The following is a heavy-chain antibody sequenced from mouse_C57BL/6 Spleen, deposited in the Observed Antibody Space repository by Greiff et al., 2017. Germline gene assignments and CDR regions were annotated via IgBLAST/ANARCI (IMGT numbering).Heavy chain of an antibody. J-gene: IGHJ2*01. D-gene: IGHD1-1*01. CDR1: GYTFTSYW. V-gene: IGHV1-55*01. CDR2: IYPGSGST. CDR3: ANYVSSYVVFDY. Sequence: QVQLQQPGAELVKPGASVKMSCKASGYTFTSYWITWVKQRPGQGLEWIGDIYPGSGSTNYTEKFKSKATLTVDTSSSTAYMQLSSLTSEDSAVYYCANYVSSYVVFDYWGQGTTLTVSS.